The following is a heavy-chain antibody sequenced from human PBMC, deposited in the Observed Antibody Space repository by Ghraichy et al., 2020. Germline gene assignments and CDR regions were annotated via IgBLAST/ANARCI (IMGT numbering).Heavy chain of an antibody. CDR2: IYYSGDT. Sequence: SETLSLTCTVSGGSISGSSWCCSRQNPGEGLEWIGYIYYSGDTNYNPSLKSRVTISLDTSKNQFSLKLSSVTAADTAVYYCARADYDNSASKYVGYFQHWGQGTLVTVSS. CDR3: ARADYDNSASKYVGYFQH. CDR1: GGSISGSS. J-gene: IGHJ1*01. V-gene: IGHV4-59*08. D-gene: IGHD3-22*01.